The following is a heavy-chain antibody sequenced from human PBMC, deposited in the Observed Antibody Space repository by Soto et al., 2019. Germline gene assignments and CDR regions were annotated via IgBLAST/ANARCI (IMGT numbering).Heavy chain of an antibody. Sequence: ASVKVSCKASGYTFTGYYMHWVRQAPGQGLEWMGWINPNSGGINYAQKFQGRVTMTRDTSISTAYMELSRLRSDDTAVYYCARSGYCSSSSCYTDSSYGMDVWGQGTTVTVSS. CDR2: INPNSGGI. CDR3: ARSGYCSSSSCYTDSSYGMDV. J-gene: IGHJ6*02. CDR1: GYTFTGYY. D-gene: IGHD2-2*02. V-gene: IGHV1-2*02.